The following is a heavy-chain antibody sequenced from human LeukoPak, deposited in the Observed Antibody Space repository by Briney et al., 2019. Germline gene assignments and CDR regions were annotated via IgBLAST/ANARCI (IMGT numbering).Heavy chain of an antibody. J-gene: IGHJ4*02. Sequence: PGRSLRLSCAASGFTLDDYAMHWVRQAPGKGLEWVSGISWDSGSIGYADSVEGRFTISRDNAKNSLYLQMNSLRAEDTALYYCAKSPGYYYDSSGYLDYWGQGTLVTVSS. CDR3: AKSPGYYYDSSGYLDY. D-gene: IGHD3-22*01. V-gene: IGHV3-9*01. CDR1: GFTLDDYA. CDR2: ISWDSGSI.